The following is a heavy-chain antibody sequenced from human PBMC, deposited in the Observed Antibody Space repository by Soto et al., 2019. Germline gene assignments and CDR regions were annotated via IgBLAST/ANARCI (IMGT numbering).Heavy chain of an antibody. Sequence: SETLSLTCTVSGGSISSGGYYWSWIRQHPGKGLEWIGYIYYSGSTYYNPSLKSRVTISVDTSKNQFSLKLSSVTAADTAVYYCARSLWFGESLNWLDPWGQGTLVTVSS. D-gene: IGHD3-10*01. CDR2: IYYSGST. CDR1: GGSISSGGYY. V-gene: IGHV4-31*03. CDR3: ARSLWFGESLNWLDP. J-gene: IGHJ5*02.